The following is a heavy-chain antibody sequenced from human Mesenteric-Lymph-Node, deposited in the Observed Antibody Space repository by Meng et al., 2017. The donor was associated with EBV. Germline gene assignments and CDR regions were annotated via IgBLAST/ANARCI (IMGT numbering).Heavy chain of an antibody. CDR3: ARRGIAEGFDF. Sequence: HLAESGSRLVKPSQTLSPTCAFSGGSVSSGGYSWSWIRQPPGKGLEWIGYIYHFGSPNYNPSLKSRVTISVDRSKNQFSLNLTSMTAADTAVYYCARRGIAEGFDFWGQGTLVTVSS. CDR2: IYHFGSP. V-gene: IGHV4-30-2*01. CDR1: GGSVSSGGYS. J-gene: IGHJ4*02.